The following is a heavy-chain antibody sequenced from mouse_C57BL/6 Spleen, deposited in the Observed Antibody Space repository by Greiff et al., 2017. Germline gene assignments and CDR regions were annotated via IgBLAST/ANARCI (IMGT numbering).Heavy chain of an antibody. CDR1: GYTFTSYW. Sequence: QVHVKQPGAELVRPGSSVKLSCKASGYTFTSYWMHWVKQRPIQGLEWIGNIDPSDSETHYNQKFKDKATLTVDKSSSTAYMQLSSLTSEDSAVYYCAREGDYYGSSYGWYAMDYWGQGTSVTVSS. CDR3: AREGDYYGSSYGWYAMDY. J-gene: IGHJ4*01. D-gene: IGHD1-1*01. V-gene: IGHV1-52*01. CDR2: IDPSDSET.